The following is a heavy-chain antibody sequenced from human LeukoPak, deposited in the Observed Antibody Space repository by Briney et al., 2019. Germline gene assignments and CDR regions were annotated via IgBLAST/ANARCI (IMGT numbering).Heavy chain of an antibody. CDR3: ARDPKVDTAMVGKLRNYYYYGMDV. D-gene: IGHD5-18*01. Sequence: GGSLRLSCAASGFTFSSYPMSWVRQAPGKGLEWISAISGDGGGTYYAASVQGRSTVSRDNSKNTLYLQMNSLRAEDTAVYYCARDPKVDTAMVGKLRNYYYYGMDVWGQGTTVTVSS. J-gene: IGHJ6*02. CDR1: GFTFSSYP. V-gene: IGHV3-23*01. CDR2: ISGDGGGT.